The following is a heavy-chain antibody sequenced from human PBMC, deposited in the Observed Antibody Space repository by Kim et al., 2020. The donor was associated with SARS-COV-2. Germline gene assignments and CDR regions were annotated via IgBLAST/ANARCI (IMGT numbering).Heavy chain of an antibody. D-gene: IGHD3-10*01. J-gene: IGHJ3*02. Sequence: VKGRFTISREDSKNTLYLQMNSLKTEDTAVYYCTTAHVLLWFGESDAFDIWGQGTMVTVSS. V-gene: IGHV3-15*01. CDR3: TTAHVLLWFGESDAFDI.